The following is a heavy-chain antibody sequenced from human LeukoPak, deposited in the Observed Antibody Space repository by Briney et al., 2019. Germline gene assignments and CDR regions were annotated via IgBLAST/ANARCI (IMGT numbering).Heavy chain of an antibody. J-gene: IGHJ4*02. Sequence: GGSLRLSCAASGFTFSNYAMHWVRQGPGKGLEWVALISYDGSVEKNAASVKGRFTISRDNSKNTLYLQMNSLRTEDTAVYYCARALGSSWDSSLDSWGQGTLVPVSS. CDR3: ARALGSSWDSSLDS. V-gene: IGHV3-30*04. D-gene: IGHD6-13*01. CDR2: ISYDGSVE. CDR1: GFTFSNYA.